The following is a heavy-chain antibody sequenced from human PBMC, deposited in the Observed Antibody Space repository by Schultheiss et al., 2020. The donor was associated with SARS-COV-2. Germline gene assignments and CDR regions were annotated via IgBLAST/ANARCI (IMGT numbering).Heavy chain of an antibody. D-gene: IGHD3-22*01. V-gene: IGHV4-31*01. CDR2: IYYSGST. CDR1: GGSVSSGSYY. CDR3: ARGREFSVFQAREGYDSSGYHYYYGMDV. J-gene: IGHJ6*02. Sequence: SETLSLTCTVSGGSVSSGSYYWSWIRQHPGKGLEWIGYIYYSGSTYYNPSLKSLVTISVDTSKNQFSMKLSSVTAADTAVYYCARGREFSVFQAREGYDSSGYHYYYGMDVWGQGTSVTVSS.